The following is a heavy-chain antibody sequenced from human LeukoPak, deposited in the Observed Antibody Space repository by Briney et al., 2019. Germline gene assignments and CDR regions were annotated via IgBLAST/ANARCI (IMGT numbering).Heavy chain of an antibody. CDR2: VYISGST. V-gene: IGHV4-4*07. CDR1: GGSISSYY. Sequence: SETLSLTCTVSGGSISSYYWSWIRQPAGKGLEWIGRVYISGSTNYNPSLKSRVTISVDTSQNQFSLRLTSVTAADTAVYWCARDARGYNYDYSWFDTWGQGTLVTVSS. CDR3: ARDARGYNYDYSWFDT. D-gene: IGHD5-18*01. J-gene: IGHJ5*02.